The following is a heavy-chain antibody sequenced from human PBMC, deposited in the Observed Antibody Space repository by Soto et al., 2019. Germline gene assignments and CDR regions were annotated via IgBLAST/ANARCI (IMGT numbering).Heavy chain of an antibody. CDR3: AKANTIFGVVIPFFDY. CDR1: GFTFSSYA. J-gene: IGHJ4*02. Sequence: EVQLLESGGGLVQPGGSLRLSCAASGFTFSSYAMSWVRQAPGKGLEWVSAISGSGGSTYYADSVKGRFTISRDNSKNTLYLQMNSLRAEDTAVYYCAKANTIFGVVIPFFDYWGQGTLVTVFS. CDR2: ISGSGGST. V-gene: IGHV3-23*01. D-gene: IGHD3-3*01.